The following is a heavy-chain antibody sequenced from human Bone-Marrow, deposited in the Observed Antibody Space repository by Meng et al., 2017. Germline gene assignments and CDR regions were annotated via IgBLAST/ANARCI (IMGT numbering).Heavy chain of an antibody. Sequence: GESLKISCAASGFTFSDYWMHWVRQAPGKGLVWVSRINSHGSDTSYADSVKGRFTISRDKAKNTLYLQMNSLRADETAVYYCARDLSVWDSYGIDYWGRGTLVTVSS. CDR1: GFTFSDYW. J-gene: IGHJ4*02. CDR3: ARDLSVWDSYGIDY. CDR2: INSHGSDT. D-gene: IGHD3-16*01. V-gene: IGHV3-74*01.